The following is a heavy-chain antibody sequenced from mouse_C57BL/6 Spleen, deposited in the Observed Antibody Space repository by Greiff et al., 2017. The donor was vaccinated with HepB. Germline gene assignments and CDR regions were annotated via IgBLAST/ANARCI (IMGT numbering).Heavy chain of an antibody. D-gene: IGHD2-1*01. J-gene: IGHJ4*01. V-gene: IGHV1-50*01. Sequence: QVQLQQPGAELVKPGASVKLSCKASGYTFPSYWMQWVKQRPGQGLEWIGEIDPSDSYTNYNQKFKGKATLTVDTSSSTAYMQLSSLTSEDSAVYYCAREGHYGNYVSAMDYWGQGTSVTVSS. CDR3: AREGHYGNYVSAMDY. CDR1: GYTFPSYW. CDR2: IDPSDSYT.